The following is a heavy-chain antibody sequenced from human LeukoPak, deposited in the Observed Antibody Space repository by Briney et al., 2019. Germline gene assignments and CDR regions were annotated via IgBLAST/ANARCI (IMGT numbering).Heavy chain of an antibody. CDR3: AKVSKGWELLAAVFDY. D-gene: IGHD1-26*01. CDR1: GFPFSDYY. Sequence: GGSLRLSCAASGFPFSDYYMSWIRQAPGKGLEWVSYISSSGSTIYYADSVKGRFTISRDNAKNSLYLQMNSLRAEDTAVYYCAKVSKGWELLAAVFDYWGQGTLVTVSS. CDR2: ISSSGSTI. J-gene: IGHJ4*02. V-gene: IGHV3-11*01.